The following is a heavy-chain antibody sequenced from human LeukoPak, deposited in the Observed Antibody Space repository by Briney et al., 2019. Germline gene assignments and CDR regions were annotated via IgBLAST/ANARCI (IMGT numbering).Heavy chain of an antibody. CDR1: GFTFSNAW. CDR3: TTTYYYDSSGYYHAPLDALDI. J-gene: IGHJ3*02. CDR2: IKSQTVGGTT. Sequence: GGSLRLSCAASGFTFSNAWMSWVRQAPGKGLEWVGRIKSQTVGGTTDYAAPVTGRFTISRDDSKNTLYLQMNSLKTEDTAVYYCTTTYYYDSSGYYHAPLDALDIWGQGTMVTVSA. V-gene: IGHV3-15*01. D-gene: IGHD3-22*01.